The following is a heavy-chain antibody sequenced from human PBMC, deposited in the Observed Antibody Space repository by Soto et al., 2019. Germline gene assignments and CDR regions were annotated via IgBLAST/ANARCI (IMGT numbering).Heavy chain of an antibody. V-gene: IGHV3-11*01. CDR1: GFTFSDYY. CDR3: ARGSITIFGVVIPYYFDY. CDR2: ISSSGSTI. D-gene: IGHD3-3*01. J-gene: IGHJ4*02. Sequence: GGSLRLSCAASGFTFSDYYMSWIRQAPGKGLEWVSYISSSGSTIYYADSVKGRFTISRDNAKNSLYLQMNSLRAEDTAVYYCARGSITIFGVVIPYYFDYWGQGTLVTVSS.